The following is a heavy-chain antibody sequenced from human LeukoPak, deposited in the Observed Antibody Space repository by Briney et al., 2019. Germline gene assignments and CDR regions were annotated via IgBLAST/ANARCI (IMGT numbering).Heavy chain of an antibody. CDR2: IYTSGST. D-gene: IGHD2-2*01. J-gene: IGHJ5*02. CDR3: ARGQAGVVPADQSWFDP. Sequence: PLETLSLTCTVSGGSISSYYWSWIRQPAGKGLEWIGRIYTSGSTNYNPSLKSRVTMSVDTSKNQFSLKLSSVTAADTAVYYCARGQAGVVPADQSWFDPWGQGTLVTVSS. CDR1: GGSISSYY. V-gene: IGHV4-4*07.